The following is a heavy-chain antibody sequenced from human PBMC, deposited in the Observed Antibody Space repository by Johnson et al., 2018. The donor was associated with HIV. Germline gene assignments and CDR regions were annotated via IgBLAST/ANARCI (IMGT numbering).Heavy chain of an antibody. D-gene: IGHD3-22*01. J-gene: IGHJ3*02. CDR1: GFTFSSYG. CDR3: AKVSIVVGTRGAFDI. Sequence: QVQLVESGGGVVQPGGSLRLSCAASGFTFSSYGMHWVRQAPGKGLEWVAFIRYDGSNKYYAESVKGRFTISRDNSKNTLYLQMNSLGAEDTAVYYCAKVSIVVGTRGAFDIWGQGTMVTVSS. V-gene: IGHV3-30*02. CDR2: IRYDGSNK.